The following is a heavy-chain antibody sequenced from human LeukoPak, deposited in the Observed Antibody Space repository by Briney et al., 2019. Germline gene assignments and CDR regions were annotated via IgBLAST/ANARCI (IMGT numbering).Heavy chain of an antibody. V-gene: IGHV4-59*11. J-gene: IGHJ3*02. CDR1: GGSISSHY. D-gene: IGHD3-22*01. CDR3: ARDYYDSSGYLSDAFDI. CDR2: IYYSGST. Sequence: PSETLSLTCTVSGGSISSHYWGWIRQPPGKGLEWIGYIYYSGSTNYNPSLKSRVTISVDTSKNQFSLKLSSVTAADTAVYYCARDYYDSSGYLSDAFDIWGQGTMVTVSS.